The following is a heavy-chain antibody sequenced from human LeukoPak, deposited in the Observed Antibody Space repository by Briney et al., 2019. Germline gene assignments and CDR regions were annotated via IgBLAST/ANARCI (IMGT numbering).Heavy chain of an antibody. J-gene: IGHJ6*03. CDR1: GGSISSCY. V-gene: IGHV4-59*01. Sequence: SETLSLTCTVSGGSISSCYWSWIRQPPGKGLEWIGYIYYSGSTNYNPSLKSRVTISVDTSKNQFSLKLSSVTAADTAVYYCAREQGYCSSTSCYRDYYYYMDVWGKGTTVTVSS. D-gene: IGHD2-2*02. CDR3: AREQGYCSSTSCYRDYYYYMDV. CDR2: IYYSGST.